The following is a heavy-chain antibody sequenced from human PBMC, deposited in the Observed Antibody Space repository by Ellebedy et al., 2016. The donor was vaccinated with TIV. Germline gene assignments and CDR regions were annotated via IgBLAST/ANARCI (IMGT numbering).Heavy chain of an antibody. CDR1: GFTFSSYS. CDR3: ARGHPGIAVAGNYYGMDV. J-gene: IGHJ6*02. Sequence: GESLKISCAASGFTFSSYSMNWVRQAPGKGLEWVSSISSSSSYIYYADSVKGRFTISRDNAKNSLYLQMNSLRAEDTAVYYCARGHPGIAVAGNYYGMDVWGQGTTVTVSS. D-gene: IGHD6-19*01. CDR2: ISSSSSYI. V-gene: IGHV3-21*01.